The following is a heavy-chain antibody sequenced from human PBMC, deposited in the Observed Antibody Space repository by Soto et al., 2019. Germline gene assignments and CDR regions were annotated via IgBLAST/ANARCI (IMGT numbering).Heavy chain of an antibody. Sequence: PGGSLRLSCAASGFTFSDYYMSWVRQGPGKGLEWVSHISSGGSTRYYADSVKGRFTVSRDNAKNSLYLHMNSLRAEDTAVYYCARDPYGDFYDYFAMDVWGQGTTVTVSS. CDR1: GFTFSDYY. D-gene: IGHD4-17*01. CDR2: ISSGGSTR. V-gene: IGHV3-11*01. J-gene: IGHJ6*02. CDR3: ARDPYGDFYDYFAMDV.